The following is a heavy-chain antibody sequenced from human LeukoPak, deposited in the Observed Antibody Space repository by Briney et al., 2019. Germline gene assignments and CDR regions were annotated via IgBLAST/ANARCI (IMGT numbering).Heavy chain of an antibody. CDR3: AKRRGWFDP. V-gene: IGHV4-34*01. D-gene: IGHD6-25*01. CDR1: GGSFSGYY. CDR2: INHSGST. J-gene: IGHJ5*02. Sequence: SETLSLTCAVYGGSFSGYYWSWIRQPPGKGLEWIGEINHSGSTNYNPSLKSRVTISVDTSKNQFSLKLSSVTAADTAVYYCAKRRGWFDPWGQGTLVTVSS.